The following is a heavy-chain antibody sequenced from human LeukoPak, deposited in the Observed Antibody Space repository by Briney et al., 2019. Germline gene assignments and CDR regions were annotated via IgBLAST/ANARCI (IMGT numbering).Heavy chain of an antibody. D-gene: IGHD2/OR15-2a*01. CDR3: ARAFYDQVTHGFDI. J-gene: IGHJ3*02. CDR2: I. V-gene: IGHV3-53*01. CDR1: GFSIISSY. Sequence: TGGSLRLSCAASGFSIISSYMNWVRQVPGKGLEWVSVIRGRFTISRDNSKNTLYLQMNSLRAEDTAVYNCARAFYDQVTHGFDIWGQGTTVTVSS.